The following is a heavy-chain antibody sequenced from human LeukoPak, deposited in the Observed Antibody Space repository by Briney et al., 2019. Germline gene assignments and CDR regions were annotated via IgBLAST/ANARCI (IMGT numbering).Heavy chain of an antibody. CDR3: ARDRKSSSSVDAFDI. CDR2: IYTSGST. Sequence: SETLSLTCTVSGGSISSYYWSWIRQPAGKGLEWIGRIYTSGSTNYNPSLKSRVTISVDKPKNQFFLKLSSVTAADTAVYYCARDRKSSSSVDAFDIWGQGTMVTVSS. CDR1: GGSISSYY. V-gene: IGHV4-4*07. D-gene: IGHD6-6*01. J-gene: IGHJ3*02.